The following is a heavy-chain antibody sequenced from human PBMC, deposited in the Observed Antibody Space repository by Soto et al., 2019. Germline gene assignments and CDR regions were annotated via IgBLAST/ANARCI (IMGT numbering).Heavy chain of an antibody. Sequence: EVQLVESGGGLVKPGGSLRLSCAASGLTLSSYGMSWVRQAPGKGLEWVSSISGLTNYKYSADSLKGRFTISRDNAKNSMYLQRNSLRAEDTAVYYCAGGSRDTRGYYDFDYWGQGTLVTFSS. CDR1: GLTLSSYG. CDR2: ISGLTNYK. V-gene: IGHV3-21*02. D-gene: IGHD3-22*01. J-gene: IGHJ4*02. CDR3: AGGSRDTRGYYDFDY.